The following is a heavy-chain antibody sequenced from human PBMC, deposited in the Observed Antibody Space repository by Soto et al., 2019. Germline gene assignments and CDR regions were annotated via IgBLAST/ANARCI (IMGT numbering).Heavy chain of an antibody. J-gene: IGHJ4*02. Sequence: LQTLRVTWTVSGRTISNVSDRWSWIRQPPGKGLEWIGYIYYSGSTNYNPSLKSRVTISVRTSNSQFSLELSSVTAADTAVYYCARGLITESQYSGGWYYFDFWGQGTQVTVSS. CDR1: GRTISNVSDR. V-gene: IGHV4-61*01. D-gene: IGHD6-19*01. CDR2: IYYSGST. CDR3: ARGLITESQYSGGWYYFDF.